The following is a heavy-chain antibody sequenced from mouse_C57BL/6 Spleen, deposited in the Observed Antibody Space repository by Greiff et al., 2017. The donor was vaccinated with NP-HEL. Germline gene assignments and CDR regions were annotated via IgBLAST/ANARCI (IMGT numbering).Heavy chain of an antibody. J-gene: IGHJ3*01. CDR2: INPNNGGT. CDR3: ARLRDYLAWFAD. CDR1: GYTFTDYY. Sequence: VQLQQSGPELVKPGASVKISCKASGYTFTDYYMNWVKQSHGKSLEWIGDINPNNGGTSYNQKFKGKATLTVAKSSSTAYMELRSLTAEDSAVYYCARLRDYLAWFADWGQGTLVTVSA. D-gene: IGHD2-4*01. V-gene: IGHV1-26*01.